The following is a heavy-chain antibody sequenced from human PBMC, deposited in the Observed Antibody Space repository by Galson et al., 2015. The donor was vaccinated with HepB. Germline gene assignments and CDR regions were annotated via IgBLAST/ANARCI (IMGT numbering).Heavy chain of an antibody. CDR2: ISGSGST. Sequence: LRLSCAASGFTFSSYAMSWVRQAPGKGLEWVSGISGSGSTFYSDSVKGRFTISRDNSKNTLYLQMNSLRAEDTAVYYCARDRWLEAFDIWGQGTMVTVSS. D-gene: IGHD6-19*01. J-gene: IGHJ3*02. V-gene: IGHV3-23*01. CDR3: ARDRWLEAFDI. CDR1: GFTFSSYA.